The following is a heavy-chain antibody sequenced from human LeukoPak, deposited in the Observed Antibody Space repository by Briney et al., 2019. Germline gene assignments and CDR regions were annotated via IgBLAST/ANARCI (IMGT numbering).Heavy chain of an antibody. Sequence: PSETLSLTCTVSGGSISSYYWNWIRQPPGKGLEWIGCIYYSGSTNYNPSLKSRVTISVDTSKNQFSLKLSSVTAADTAVYYCAREPSQYFDYWGQGTLVTVSS. J-gene: IGHJ4*02. D-gene: IGHD2/OR15-2a*01. CDR3: AREPSQYFDY. CDR2: IYYSGST. V-gene: IGHV4-59*01. CDR1: GGSISSYY.